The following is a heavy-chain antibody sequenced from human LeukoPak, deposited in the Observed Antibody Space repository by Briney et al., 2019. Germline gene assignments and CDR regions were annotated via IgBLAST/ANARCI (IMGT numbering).Heavy chain of an antibody. Sequence: PTGGSLRLSCAASGFTYSTFEMNWVRQAPGKGLEWISYINSGGDTIYYADSVKGRFTVSRDNAKNSLYLQMNSLRAEDTAVYYCASLWELHYWGQGTLVTVSS. CDR2: INSGGDTI. V-gene: IGHV3-48*03. D-gene: IGHD1-26*01. CDR1: GFTYSTFE. CDR3: ASLWELHY. J-gene: IGHJ4*02.